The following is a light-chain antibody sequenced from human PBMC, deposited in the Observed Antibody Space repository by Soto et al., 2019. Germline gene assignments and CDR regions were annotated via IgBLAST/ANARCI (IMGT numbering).Light chain of an antibody. CDR2: GAS. J-gene: IGKJ5*01. CDR3: QQYGSSSIT. Sequence: EIVLTQSPGTLSLSPGERATLSCRASQSFGSSHLAWYQQKPGQAPRLLIYGASTRVTGTPDRFSGSGSGIDFTLTISRLESDDSAVYYCQQYGSSSITFGQGTRLEI. V-gene: IGKV3-20*01. CDR1: QSFGSSH.